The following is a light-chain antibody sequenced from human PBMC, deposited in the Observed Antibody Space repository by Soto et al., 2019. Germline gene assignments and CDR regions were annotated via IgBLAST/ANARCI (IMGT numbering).Light chain of an antibody. V-gene: IGKV1-39*01. J-gene: IGKJ4*01. CDR2: AAS. Sequence: DIQMTQSPSSLSASVGDRVTITCRASQSISSYLNWYQQKPGKAPKLLIYAASSLQSGVPSRFSGSGSGTDFTLTISSLQPEDFAYYYCQQSYSTPLTLGGGTKVEIK. CDR3: QQSYSTPLT. CDR1: QSISSY.